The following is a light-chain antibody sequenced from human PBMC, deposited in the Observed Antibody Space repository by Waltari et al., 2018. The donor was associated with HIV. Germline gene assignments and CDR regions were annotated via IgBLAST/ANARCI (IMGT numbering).Light chain of an antibody. CDR3: QSYDSSLSGYV. V-gene: IGLV1-40*01. CDR1: SSNIGAGYD. J-gene: IGLJ1*01. Sequence: QSVLTPPPSVSGAPGQRVTISCTGSSSNIGAGYDVHWYQQLPGTAHKRLIYGNSHRPSGVPDRFSGSKSGTSASLAITGLQAEDEADYYCQSYDSSLSGYVFGTGTKVTVL. CDR2: GNS.